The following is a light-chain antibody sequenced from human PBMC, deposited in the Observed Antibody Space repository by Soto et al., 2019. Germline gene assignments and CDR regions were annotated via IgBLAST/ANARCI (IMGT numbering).Light chain of an antibody. V-gene: IGLV1-40*01. CDR3: PSSDSSLGGSVV. CDR2: GNI. CDR1: SSNIGAGYD. J-gene: IGLJ2*01. Sequence: QSVLTQPPSVSGAPGQRVTISCTGSSSNIGAGYDVHWYQHVPGTAPKLLIYGNINRPSGVPDRFAGSQSGTSASLAITGLQTEDEPDYLAPSSDSSLGGSVVFGGATGLTVL.